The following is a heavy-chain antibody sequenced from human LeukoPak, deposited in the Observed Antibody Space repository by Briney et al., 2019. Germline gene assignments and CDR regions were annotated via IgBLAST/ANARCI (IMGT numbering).Heavy chain of an antibody. V-gene: IGHV4-39*07. D-gene: IGHD1-1*01. CDR1: GGSISSSSYY. J-gene: IGHJ4*02. Sequence: SETLSLTCTVSGGSISSSSYYWAWFRQPPGKGLEWIGSIYYSGGTYYNPSLKSRVTISIDTSKNQFSLKLRSVTAADTAVYYCARDGNAFWGQGTLVTVSS. CDR3: ARDGNAF. CDR2: IYYSGGT.